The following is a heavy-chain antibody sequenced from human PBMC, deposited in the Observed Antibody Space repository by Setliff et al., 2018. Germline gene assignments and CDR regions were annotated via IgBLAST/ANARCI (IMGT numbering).Heavy chain of an antibody. CDR3: ASAPLLYSDSSGLSGTFDI. CDR1: GGSISSGDYY. Sequence: SETLSLTCTVSGGSISSGDYYWSWIRQPPGKGLEFVGYIYYSGSTNYNPALKSRVTISIDTSKNQFSLKVNSVTAADTAVYYCASAPLLYSDSSGLSGTFDIWGQGTMVTVSS. J-gene: IGHJ3*02. CDR2: IYYSGST. D-gene: IGHD3-22*01. V-gene: IGHV4-30-4*08.